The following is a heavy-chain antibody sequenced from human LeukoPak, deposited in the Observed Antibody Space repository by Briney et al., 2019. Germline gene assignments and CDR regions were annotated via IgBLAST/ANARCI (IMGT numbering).Heavy chain of an antibody. V-gene: IGHV3-23*01. D-gene: IGHD1-26*01. Sequence: PGGSLRLSCVASGFTFNAYSMNWARQAPGKGLEWISGISGSGASTYYADSVKGRFTISRDDSRNTLYLQMNSLRGDDTAVYYCAKDVGKWESLHFFDYWGQGTLVTVSS. CDR1: GFTFNAYS. CDR2: ISGSGAST. J-gene: IGHJ4*02. CDR3: AKDVGKWESLHFFDY.